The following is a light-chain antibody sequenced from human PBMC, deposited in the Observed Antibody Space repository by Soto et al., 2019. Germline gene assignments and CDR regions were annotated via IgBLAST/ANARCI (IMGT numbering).Light chain of an antibody. J-gene: IGKJ1*01. CDR1: QGIGTY. CDR2: DAS. Sequence: IQMTQSPSTLSASVGDRVTITCRASQGIGTYLGWYQHKPGKAPKLLIYDASKLESGVPSRFSGSESGTDFTLTISSLQPDDFATYYCQQYNDWWTFGQGTKLEIK. V-gene: IGKV1-5*01. CDR3: QQYNDWWT.